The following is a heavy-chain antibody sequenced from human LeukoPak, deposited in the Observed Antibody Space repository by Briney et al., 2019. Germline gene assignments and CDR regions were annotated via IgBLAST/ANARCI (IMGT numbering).Heavy chain of an antibody. Sequence: PGGSLRLSCAASGFTFSSYGMHWVRQAPGKGLEWVAFIRYDGSNKYYADSVKGRFTISRDNSKNTLYLQMNSLRAEDTAVYYCAKERTYSGSYYFDYWGQGTLVTVSS. CDR1: GFTFSSYG. CDR3: AKERTYSGSYYFDY. V-gene: IGHV3-30*02. CDR2: IRYDGSNK. J-gene: IGHJ4*02. D-gene: IGHD1-26*01.